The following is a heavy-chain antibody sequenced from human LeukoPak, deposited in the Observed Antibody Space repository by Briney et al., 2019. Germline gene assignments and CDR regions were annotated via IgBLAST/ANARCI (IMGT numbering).Heavy chain of an antibody. CDR3: AKDLTLYGDLSFDY. CDR2: ISYDGSNK. CDR1: GFTFSSYG. V-gene: IGHV3-30*18. Sequence: GGSLRLSCAASGFTFSSYGMHWVRQAPGKGLEWVAVISYDGSNKYYADSVKGRFTISRDNSKNTLYLQMNSLRAEDTAVYYCAKDLTLYGDLSFDYWGQGTLVTVSS. D-gene: IGHD4-17*01. J-gene: IGHJ4*02.